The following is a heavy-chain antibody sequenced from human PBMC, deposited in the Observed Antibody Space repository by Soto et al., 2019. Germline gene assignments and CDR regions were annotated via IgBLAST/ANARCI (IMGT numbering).Heavy chain of an antibody. J-gene: IGHJ6*02. V-gene: IGHV3-30*18. CDR1: GFTFSSYG. CDR3: AKETEYYYGMHV. Sequence: GGSLRLSCAASGFTFSSYGMHWVRQAPGKGLEWVAVISYDGSNKYYADSVKGRFTISRDNSKNTLYLQMNSLRAEDTAVYYCAKETEYYYGMHVWGQGPTATVSS. CDR2: ISYDGSNK.